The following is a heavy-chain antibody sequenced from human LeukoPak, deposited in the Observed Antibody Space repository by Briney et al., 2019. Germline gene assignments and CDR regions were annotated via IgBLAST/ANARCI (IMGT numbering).Heavy chain of an antibody. CDR3: ARENKIFGELMGFDF. J-gene: IGHJ4*02. V-gene: IGHV1-2*02. CDR1: AYTFTAYY. Sequence: ASVKVSCKASAYTFTAYYIHWVRQAPGQGLEWMGWINPNSGGTNYAQKFQGRVTMTRDTSISTVYMELSGLTSDDTAVYYCARENKIFGELMGFDFWGQGTLVTVSS. D-gene: IGHD3-3*01. CDR2: INPNSGGT.